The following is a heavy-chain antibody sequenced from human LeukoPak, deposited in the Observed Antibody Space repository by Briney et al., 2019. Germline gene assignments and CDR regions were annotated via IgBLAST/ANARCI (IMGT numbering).Heavy chain of an antibody. CDR2: IRGSGDGT. Sequence: GGSLRLSCAASGFTFSSYAMTGVRRAPGRGREGVSSIRGSGDGTYYADSVKGRFHMSRDNYKNTLYLQLNSLRAEDTAIYYCGRDPNGDYVGAFDFWGQGTLVTVSS. CDR3: GRDPNGDYVGAFDF. CDR1: GFTFSSYA. D-gene: IGHD4-17*01. V-gene: IGHV3-23*01. J-gene: IGHJ3*01.